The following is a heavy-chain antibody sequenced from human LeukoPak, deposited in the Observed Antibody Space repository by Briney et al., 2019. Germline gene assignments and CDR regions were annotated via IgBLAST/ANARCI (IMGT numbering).Heavy chain of an antibody. CDR2: ISSSSSYI. CDR3: ARGPSTYCSSTSCYDGFSGFDY. D-gene: IGHD2-2*01. V-gene: IGHV3-21*01. CDR1: GFTFSSYS. J-gene: IGHJ4*02. Sequence: GGSLRLSCAASGFTFSSYSMDWVRQAPGKGLEWVSCISSSSSYIYYADSVKGRFTISRDNAKNSLYLQMNSLRAEDTAVYYCARGPSTYCSSTSCYDGFSGFDYWGQGTLVTVSS.